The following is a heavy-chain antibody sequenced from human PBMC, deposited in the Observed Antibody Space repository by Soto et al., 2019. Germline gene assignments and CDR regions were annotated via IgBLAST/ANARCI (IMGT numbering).Heavy chain of an antibody. CDR1: GGPFSSYG. CDR3: AKEPTYYYDSSGYYAY. Sequence: GGSLRLSCAASGGPFSSYGMHWVRQAPGKGLEWVAVISYDGSNKYYADSVKGRFTISRDNSKNTLYLQMNSLRAEDTAVYYCAKEPTYYYDSSGYYAYWGQGTLVTVSS. D-gene: IGHD3-22*01. J-gene: IGHJ4*02. V-gene: IGHV3-30*18. CDR2: ISYDGSNK.